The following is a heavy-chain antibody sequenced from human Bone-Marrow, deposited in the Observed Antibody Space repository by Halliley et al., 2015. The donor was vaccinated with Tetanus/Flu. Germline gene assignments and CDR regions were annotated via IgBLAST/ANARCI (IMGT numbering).Heavy chain of an antibody. CDR1: GFTFNNYA. CDR3: AKDRKRVAYSNAYFALNDAFDV. CDR2: ISSVSDTT. V-gene: IGHV3-23*01. D-gene: IGHD4-4*01. J-gene: IGHJ3*01. Sequence: SLRLSCAASGFTFNNYAMSWVRQPPGKGLQWVSGISSVSDTTAYADSVKGRFTISRDNAKNILYLQMNSLRVEDTAAYFCAKDRKRVAYSNAYFALNDAFDVSGPGTMVSVSS.